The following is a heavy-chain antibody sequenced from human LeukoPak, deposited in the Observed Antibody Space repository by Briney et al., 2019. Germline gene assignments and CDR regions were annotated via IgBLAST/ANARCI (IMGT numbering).Heavy chain of an antibody. J-gene: IGHJ4*02. CDR1: GFTLSSHD. Sequence: GGSLRLSCAASGFTLSSHDMNWVRQAPGKGLEWVSSITTATSSYIYYADSVKGRFTISRDDAKNSLYLQMDSLRAEDTAAYYCARDYGGPHYFDYWGQGTLVTVSS. CDR3: ARDYGGPHYFDY. CDR2: ITTATSSYI. D-gene: IGHD2-15*01. V-gene: IGHV3-21*01.